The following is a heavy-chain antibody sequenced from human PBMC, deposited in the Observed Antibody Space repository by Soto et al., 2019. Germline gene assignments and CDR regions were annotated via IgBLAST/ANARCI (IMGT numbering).Heavy chain of an antibody. Sequence: ASVKVSCKASGYTFTSYGISWVRQAPGQGLEWMGWISAYNGNTNYAQKLQGRVTMTTDTSTSPSYMELRSLTSDDTAVYYCARERFYFWGGYHQNGGLDAFDIWGQGTMVTVSS. V-gene: IGHV1-18*01. CDR2: ISAYNGNT. CDR1: GYTFTSYG. CDR3: ARERFYFWGGYHQNGGLDAFDI. J-gene: IGHJ3*02. D-gene: IGHD3-16*02.